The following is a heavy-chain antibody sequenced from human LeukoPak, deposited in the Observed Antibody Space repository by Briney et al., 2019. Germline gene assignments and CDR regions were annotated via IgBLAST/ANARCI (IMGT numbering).Heavy chain of an antibody. Sequence: GGSLRLSCSASGFTFSSYAMHWVRQAPGKGLEYVSAISGNGGNTYYADSLEGRFTISRDNSKSTLYLQMSSLRVEDTAVYYCVITSATGPLDYWGQGTLVTVSS. CDR1: GFTFSSYA. V-gene: IGHV3-64*04. J-gene: IGHJ4*02. CDR2: ISGNGGNT. CDR3: VITSATGPLDY. D-gene: IGHD6-6*01.